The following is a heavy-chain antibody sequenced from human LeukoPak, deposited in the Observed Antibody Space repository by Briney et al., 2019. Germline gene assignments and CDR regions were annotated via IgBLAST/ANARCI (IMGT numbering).Heavy chain of an antibody. Sequence: GGSLRLSCAASGFTFSSYSMNWVRQAPGKGLEWVSSIGSSSSYIYYADSVRGRFTISRDNAKNSLYLQMNSLGDEDTAVYYCARDGWSGSYFWYLDLWGRGTLVTVSS. CDR3: ARDGWSGSYFWYLDL. V-gene: IGHV3-21*01. CDR2: IGSSSSYI. J-gene: IGHJ2*01. CDR1: GFTFSSYS. D-gene: IGHD1-26*01.